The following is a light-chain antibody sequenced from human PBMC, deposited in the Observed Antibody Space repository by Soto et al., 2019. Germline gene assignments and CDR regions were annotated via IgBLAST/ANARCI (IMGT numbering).Light chain of an antibody. CDR3: SSYAGSTV. Sequence: QSVLTQPPSASGSPGQSVTISCTGTSSDVGDYNYVSWYQQHPGKAPKLMIYEVSKRPSGVPDRFSGSKSGNTASLTVSGLQAEDEADYYCSSYAGSTVFGGGTQLTVL. J-gene: IGLJ2*01. CDR1: SSDVGDYNY. CDR2: EVS. V-gene: IGLV2-8*01.